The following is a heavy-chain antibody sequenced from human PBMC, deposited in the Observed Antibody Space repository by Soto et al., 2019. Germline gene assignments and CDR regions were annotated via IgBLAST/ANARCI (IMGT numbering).Heavy chain of an antibody. D-gene: IGHD3-16*01. Sequence: SETLSLTCTVSGGAISSYYWSWIRQPPGKGLEWIGYIYYSGSTNYNPSLKSRVTISVDTSKNQFSLKLSSVTAADTAVYYCAREGGKDGYYYYGMDVWGQGTTVTVSS. J-gene: IGHJ6*02. V-gene: IGHV4-59*01. CDR1: GGAISSYY. CDR3: AREGGKDGYYYYGMDV. CDR2: IYYSGST.